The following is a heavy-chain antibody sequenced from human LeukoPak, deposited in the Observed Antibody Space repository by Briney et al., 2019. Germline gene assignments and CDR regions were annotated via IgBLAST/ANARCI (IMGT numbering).Heavy chain of an antibody. CDR2: FDPEDGKT. CDR3: ATVFARRALDY. J-gene: IGHJ4*02. D-gene: IGHD3-3*01. Sequence: ASVKVSCKVSGYTLIELSMHWVRQAPGKGLEYMGGFDPEDGKTIYAQKFQGRVTLTEDTSTDTGYMELSSLRSEDTAVYYCATVFARRALDYWGQGTLVTVSS. CDR1: GYTLIELS. V-gene: IGHV1-24*01.